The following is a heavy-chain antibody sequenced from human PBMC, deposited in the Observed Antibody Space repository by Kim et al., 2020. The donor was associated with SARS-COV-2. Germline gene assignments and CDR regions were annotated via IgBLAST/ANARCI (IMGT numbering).Heavy chain of an antibody. CDR2: ISAYNGNT. CDR3: ARDPRDTYYYYYGMDV. J-gene: IGHJ6*02. V-gene: IGHV1-18*01. Sequence: ASVKVSCKASGYTFTSYGISWVRQAPGQGLEWMGWISAYNGNTNYAQKLQGRVTMTTDTSTSTAYMELRSLRSDDTAVYYCARDPRDTYYYYYGMDVWGQGTTVTVSS. D-gene: IGHD5-18*01. CDR1: GYTFTSYG.